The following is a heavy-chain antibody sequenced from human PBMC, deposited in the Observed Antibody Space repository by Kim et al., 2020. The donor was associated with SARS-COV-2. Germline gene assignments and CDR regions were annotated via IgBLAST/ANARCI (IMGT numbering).Heavy chain of an antibody. D-gene: IGHD3-10*01. CDR1: GGSFSGYY. Sequence: SETLSLTCAVYGGSFSGYYWSWIRQPPGKGLEWIGEINHSGSTNYNPSLKSRVTISVDTSKNQFSLKLSSVTAADTAVYYCARGGGYYYGSGSYPNAFDIWGQGTMVTVSS. V-gene: IGHV4-34*01. CDR3: ARGGGYYYGSGSYPNAFDI. CDR2: INHSGST. J-gene: IGHJ3*02.